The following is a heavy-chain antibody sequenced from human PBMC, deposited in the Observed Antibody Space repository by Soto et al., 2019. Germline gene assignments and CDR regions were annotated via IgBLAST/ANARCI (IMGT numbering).Heavy chain of an antibody. CDR3: PRFSGYDYSYYGMDV. CDR1: GYTFTSYD. Sequence: GASVKVSCKASGYTFTSYDINWVRQATGQGLEWMGWMNPNSGNTGYAQKFQGRVTMTRNTSISTAYMELSSLRSEDTAVYYCPRFSGYDYSYYGMDVWGQGTTFTFSS. D-gene: IGHD5-12*01. V-gene: IGHV1-8*01. J-gene: IGHJ6*02. CDR2: MNPNSGNT.